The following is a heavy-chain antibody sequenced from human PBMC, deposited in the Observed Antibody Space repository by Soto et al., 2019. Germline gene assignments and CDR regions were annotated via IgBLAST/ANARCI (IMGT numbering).Heavy chain of an antibody. J-gene: IGHJ3*02. Sequence: QVQLVESGGGVVQPGMSLRLSCVASGFSFSTYGMHWVRQAPGKGLEWVAMIWNDGSNKYYANSVRDRFTISRDNSMNTLYLQMNSLRDEDSAVYYCATELNDMEAFDIWGRGTILTASS. CDR1: GFSFSTYG. D-gene: IGHD1-1*01. CDR2: IWNDGSNK. V-gene: IGHV3-33*01. CDR3: ATELNDMEAFDI.